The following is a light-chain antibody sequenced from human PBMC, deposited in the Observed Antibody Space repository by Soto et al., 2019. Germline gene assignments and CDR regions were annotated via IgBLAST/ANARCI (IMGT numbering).Light chain of an antibody. CDR1: QSAGNF. V-gene: IGKV3-11*01. CDR2: YIS. CDR3: QQHNQWPIT. J-gene: IGKJ5*01. Sequence: EIVLTQSPATLSLSPGETASLSCRASQSAGNFLAWYQQKPGQAPRLLIYYISTRATGIPARFSGSGSGTEFTLTINSLQSEDSAVYYCQQHNQWPITFGQGTRLEIK.